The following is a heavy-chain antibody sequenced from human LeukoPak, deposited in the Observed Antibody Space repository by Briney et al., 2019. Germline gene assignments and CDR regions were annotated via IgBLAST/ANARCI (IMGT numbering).Heavy chain of an antibody. CDR3: ARFTYGGYSLDS. D-gene: IGHD5-12*01. J-gene: IGHJ4*02. CDR2: IYVSGST. Sequence: SETLSLSCTVSGDSLDRHYWSWIRQPAGRGLDWIGRIYVSGSTTHNPSLTGRVAMSVDASKNQFSLKLRSVTAADTAVYYCARFTYGGYSLDSWGQGTLVVVFS. CDR1: GDSLDRHY. V-gene: IGHV4-4*07.